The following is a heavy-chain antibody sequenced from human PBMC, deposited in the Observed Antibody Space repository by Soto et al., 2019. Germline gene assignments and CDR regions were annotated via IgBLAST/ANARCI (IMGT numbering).Heavy chain of an antibody. V-gene: IGHV3-7*01. CDR3: AREGDIVVVPAAMRFDP. CDR2: IKQDGSEK. Sequence: GGSLRLSCAASGFTFSSYWMSWVRQAPGKGLERVANIKQDGSEKYYMDSVKGRFTISRDNAKNSLYLQMNSLRAEDTAVYYCAREGDIVVVPAAMRFDPWGQGTLVTVSS. D-gene: IGHD2-2*01. J-gene: IGHJ5*02. CDR1: GFTFSSYW.